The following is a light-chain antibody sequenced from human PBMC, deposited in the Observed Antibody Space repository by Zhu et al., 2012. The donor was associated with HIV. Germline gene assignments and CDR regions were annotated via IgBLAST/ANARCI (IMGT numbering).Light chain of an antibody. J-gene: IGKJ1*01. CDR1: QSVSSNY. CDR2: GAS. CDR3: HQYGGSLQK. Sequence: EVVLTQSPDTLSLSPGDRATLACRASQSVSSNYLAWYQQKPGQAPRLLIYGASTTATGIPDRFSGSGSGTDFTLTISRLEPEDFAVYYCHQYGGSLQKFGQGTKVEIK. V-gene: IGKV3-20*01.